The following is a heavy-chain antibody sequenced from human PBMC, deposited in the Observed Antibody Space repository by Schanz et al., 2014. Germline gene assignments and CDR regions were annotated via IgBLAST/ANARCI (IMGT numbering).Heavy chain of an antibody. CDR3: AKIRYDSSGYYLPYYGMDV. V-gene: IGHV3-66*01. D-gene: IGHD3-22*01. J-gene: IGHJ6*02. Sequence: EVQLLESGGCLVKPGGSLRLSCAASGFSVSSNFMTWVRQAPGKGLEWVSLIYSGGDTNYAGSVKGRFTISRDGSKNTLYLQMNSLRAEDTAVYYCAKIRYDSSGYYLPYYGMDVWGQGTTVIVSS. CDR2: IYSGGDT. CDR1: GFSVSSNF.